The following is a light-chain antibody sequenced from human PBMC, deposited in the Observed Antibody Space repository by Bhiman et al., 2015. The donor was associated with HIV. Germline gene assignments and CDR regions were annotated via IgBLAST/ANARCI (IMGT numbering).Light chain of an antibody. Sequence: QSALTQPASVSGSPGQSINISCTGTSRDVGGYNYVAWYQQHPGKVPKVMIYDVSNRPSGVSNRFSGSKSGNTASLTISGLQAEDEADYYCSSYTSSLTYVFGTGTNVTVL. V-gene: IGLV2-14*03. J-gene: IGLJ1*01. CDR1: SRDVGGYNY. CDR3: SSYTSSLTYV. CDR2: DVS.